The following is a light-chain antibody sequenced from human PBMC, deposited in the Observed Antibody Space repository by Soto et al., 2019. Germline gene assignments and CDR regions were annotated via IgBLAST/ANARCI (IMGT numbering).Light chain of an antibody. Sequence: ERVMTQSPPTLSVSPGERATLSCRASQSVNSNLAWYQQKPGQSPRLLIYGASTRATGIPARFSASGSGTEFTLTISSLQSEDSAVYYCQQYDNWPWTFGQGAKVEVK. CDR1: QSVNSN. CDR3: QQYDNWPWT. V-gene: IGKV3-15*01. J-gene: IGKJ1*01. CDR2: GAS.